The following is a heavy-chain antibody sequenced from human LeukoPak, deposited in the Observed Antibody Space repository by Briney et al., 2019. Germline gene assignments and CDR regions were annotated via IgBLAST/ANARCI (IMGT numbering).Heavy chain of an antibody. CDR3: ARVPYSTGAFDY. J-gene: IGHJ4*02. CDR1: GFTFNTYA. CDR2: ISASDPGT. D-gene: IGHD6-19*01. Sequence: GGSLRLSCAASGFTFNTYAMSWVRQAPGKRLEWVSAISASDPGTYYADSVKGRFTISRDNSKNTLFLQMNSLRAEDTAVYYCARVPYSTGAFDYWGQGTLVTVSS. V-gene: IGHV3-23*01.